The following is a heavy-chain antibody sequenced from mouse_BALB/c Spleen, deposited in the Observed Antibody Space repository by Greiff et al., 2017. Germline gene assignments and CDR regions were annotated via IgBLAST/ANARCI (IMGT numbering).Heavy chain of an antibody. CDR1: GYTFTDYA. CDR2: ISTYYGDA. CDR3: ARGNNRYGYFDV. J-gene: IGHJ1*01. Sequence: QVHVKQSGAELVRPGVSVKISCPGSGYTFTDYAMHWVKQSHAKSLEWIGVISTYYGDASYNQKFKGKATMTVDKSSSTAYMELARLTSEDSAIYDSARGNNRYGYFDVWGAGTTGTVSS. V-gene: IGHV1S137*01. D-gene: IGHD6-1*01.